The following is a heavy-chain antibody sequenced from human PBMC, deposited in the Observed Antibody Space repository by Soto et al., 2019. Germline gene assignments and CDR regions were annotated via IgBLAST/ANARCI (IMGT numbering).Heavy chain of an antibody. Sequence: EVQLLESGGGLAQPAGSLRLSCAASGFTFTTYAMVWVRQAPGKGLEWVSTISDSGHKTYYADSVKGRFTISRDNSKNTLFLQLNSLRAEDTAVYYCAKVALVMGFYYYPMDVWGQGTTVTVSS. CDR2: ISDSGHKT. CDR3: AKVALVMGFYYYPMDV. V-gene: IGHV3-23*01. D-gene: IGHD3-9*01. CDR1: GFTFTTYA. J-gene: IGHJ6*02.